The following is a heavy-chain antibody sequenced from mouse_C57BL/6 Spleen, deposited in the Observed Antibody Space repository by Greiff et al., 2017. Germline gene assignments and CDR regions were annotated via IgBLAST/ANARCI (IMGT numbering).Heavy chain of an antibody. V-gene: IGHV1-82*01. CDR1: GYAFSSSW. CDR3: ARDNYDYDGYFDV. J-gene: IGHJ1*03. Sequence: LQESGPELVKPGASVKISCKASGYAFSSSWMNWVKQRPGKGLEWIGRIYPGDGDTNYNGKFKGKATLTADKSSSTAYMQLSSLTSEDSAVYFCARDNYDYDGYFDVWGTGTTVTVSS. D-gene: IGHD2-4*01. CDR2: IYPGDGDT.